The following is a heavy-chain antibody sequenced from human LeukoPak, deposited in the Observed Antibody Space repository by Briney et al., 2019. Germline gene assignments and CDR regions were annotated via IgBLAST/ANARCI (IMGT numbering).Heavy chain of an antibody. CDR1: GFTFSSYW. J-gene: IGHJ4*02. Sequence: GGSLRLSCAASGFTFSSYWMSWVRQAPGKGLEWVANIKQDGSEKYYVDSVKGRFTISRDNAKNSLYLQMNSLRAEDTAVYYCAREGDTIFGAPSGFDHWGQGTLVTVSS. CDR3: AREGDTIFGAPSGFDH. CDR2: IKQDGSEK. V-gene: IGHV3-7*01. D-gene: IGHD3-3*01.